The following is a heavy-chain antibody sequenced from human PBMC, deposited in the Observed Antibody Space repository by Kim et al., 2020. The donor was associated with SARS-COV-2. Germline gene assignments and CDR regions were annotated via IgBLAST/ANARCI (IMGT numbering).Heavy chain of an antibody. Sequence: GGSLRLSCAASGFTFSSYSMNWVRQAPGKGLEWVSYISSSSSTIYYADSVKGRFTISRDNAKNSLYLQMNSLRDEDTAVYYCEREIAAAGPPNYYYYGMDVWGQGTTVTVSS. CDR2: ISSSSSTI. J-gene: IGHJ6*02. CDR3: EREIAAAGPPNYYYYGMDV. CDR1: GFTFSSYS. V-gene: IGHV3-48*02. D-gene: IGHD6-13*01.